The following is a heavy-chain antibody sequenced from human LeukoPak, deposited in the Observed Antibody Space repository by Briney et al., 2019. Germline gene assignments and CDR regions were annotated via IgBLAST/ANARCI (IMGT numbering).Heavy chain of an antibody. CDR2: ISGSGDET. V-gene: IGHV3-23*01. D-gene: IGHD3-3*01. CDR1: GLTFRSFA. J-gene: IGHJ5*01. CDR3: AKDPYNGLIRPFWLES. Sequence: GGSLRLSCAASGLTFRSFAMSWVRQAPGKGLEWVSVISGSGDETYYADSVKGRFTISRDNSKNTLYLQMNNLRGDDTAIYYCAKDPYNGLIRPFWLESWGQGSLVTVSS.